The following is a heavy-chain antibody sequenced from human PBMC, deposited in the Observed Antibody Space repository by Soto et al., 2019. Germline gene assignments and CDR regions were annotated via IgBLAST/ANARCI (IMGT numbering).Heavy chain of an antibody. CDR3: ARDEDAAMPHFFDY. D-gene: IGHD5-18*01. V-gene: IGHV1-18*04. Sequence: GASVKVSCKASGYTFTSCGISWVRQAPGQGLEWMGWISAYNGNTNYAQNLQGRVTMATDTSTSTAYMELRSLRSDDTAVYYCARDEDAAMPHFFDYWGQGTPVTVSS. CDR2: ISAYNGNT. J-gene: IGHJ4*02. CDR1: GYTFTSCG.